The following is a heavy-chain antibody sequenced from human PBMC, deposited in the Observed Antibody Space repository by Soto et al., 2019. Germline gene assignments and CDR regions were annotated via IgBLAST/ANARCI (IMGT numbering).Heavy chain of an antibody. CDR1: GFTFSSYA. V-gene: IGHV3-23*01. J-gene: IGHJ3*02. D-gene: IGHD3-22*01. CDR3: AKGAEGYYDSSGYQRGAFDI. Sequence: PVGSLRLSCAASGFTFSSYAMSWVRQAPGKGLEWVSAISGSGGSTYYADSVKGRFTISRDNSKNTLYLQMNSLRAEDTAVYYCAKGAEGYYDSSGYQRGAFDIWGQGTMVTVSS. CDR2: ISGSGGST.